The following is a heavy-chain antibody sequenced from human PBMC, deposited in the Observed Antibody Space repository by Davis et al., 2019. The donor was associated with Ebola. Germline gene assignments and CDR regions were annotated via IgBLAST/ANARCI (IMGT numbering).Heavy chain of an antibody. CDR2: IYYTGST. V-gene: IGHV4-59*12. D-gene: IGHD5-18*01. Sequence: MPSETLSLTCTVSGGSISGYSWTWIRQPPGKGLEWIGYIYYTGSTNYNPSLKSRVTISVDTSKNQFSLRLSSVAAADTAVYYCARDVETEYFDSWAREPWSPSP. CDR3: ARDVETEYFDS. J-gene: IGHJ4*02. CDR1: GGSISGYS.